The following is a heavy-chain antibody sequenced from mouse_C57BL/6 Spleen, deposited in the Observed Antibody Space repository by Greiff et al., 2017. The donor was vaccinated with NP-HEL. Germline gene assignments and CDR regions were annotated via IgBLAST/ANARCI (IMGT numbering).Heavy chain of an antibody. Sequence: EVKVVESGGGLVKPGGSLKLSCAASGFTFSDYGMHWVRQAPEKGLEWVAYISSGSSTIYYADTVKGRFTISRDNAKNTLFLQMTSLRSEDTAMYYCARKEYYGYDYWGQGTTLTVSS. CDR2: ISSGSSTI. J-gene: IGHJ2*01. CDR1: GFTFSDYG. V-gene: IGHV5-17*01. D-gene: IGHD2-2*01. CDR3: ARKEYYGYDY.